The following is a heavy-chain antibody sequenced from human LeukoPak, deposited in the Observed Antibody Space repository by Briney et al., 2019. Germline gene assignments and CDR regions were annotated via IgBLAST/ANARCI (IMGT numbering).Heavy chain of an antibody. J-gene: IGHJ3*02. Sequence: GGSLRLSCAASGFTFSKYWMLWVRQAPGKGLESVSRINTDGTVTTYADSVKGRFTVSRDNADNTMFLQMNSVRDEDTAVYYCVKDMWRVVAAVFDAFDIWGQGTMVTVSS. D-gene: IGHD2-2*01. CDR2: INTDGTVT. V-gene: IGHV3-74*01. CDR1: GFTFSKYW. CDR3: VKDMWRVVAAVFDAFDI.